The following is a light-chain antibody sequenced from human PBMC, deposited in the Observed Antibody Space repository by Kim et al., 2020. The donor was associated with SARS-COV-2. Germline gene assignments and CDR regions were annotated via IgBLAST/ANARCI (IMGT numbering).Light chain of an antibody. CDR1: DSNIANTY. V-gene: IGLV1-47*02. CDR2: GST. Sequence: GQSVTISCSGGDSNIANTYVYWYQQLPGAAPKLLIYGSTQRPSGVPDRFSGSKSGTSASLAISELRPEDEADYYCAAWDASLSARLFGGGTQLTVL. CDR3: AAWDASLSARL. J-gene: IGLJ2*01.